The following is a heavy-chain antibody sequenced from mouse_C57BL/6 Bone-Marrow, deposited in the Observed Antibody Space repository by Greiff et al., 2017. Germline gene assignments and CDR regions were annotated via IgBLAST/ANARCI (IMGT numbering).Heavy chain of an antibody. D-gene: IGHD6-5*01. CDR1: GYTFTSYS. J-gene: IGHJ4*01. V-gene: IGHV1-55*01. Sequence: VQLQQPGAELVKPGASVKMSCKASGYTFTSYSITWVKQRPGQGLEWIGDIYPGSGSTNYNEKFKSKATLTVDTSSSTAYMQLSSLTSEDSAVYYCAREGAYVYAMDYWGQGTSVTVSS. CDR2: IYPGSGST. CDR3: AREGAYVYAMDY.